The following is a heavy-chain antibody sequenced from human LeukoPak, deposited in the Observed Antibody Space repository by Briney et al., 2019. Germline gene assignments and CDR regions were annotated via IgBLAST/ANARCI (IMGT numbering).Heavy chain of an antibody. CDR2: IIPILGIA. CDR3: AECSSTSCYTGGGFDY. Sequence: SVKVSCKASGGTFSSYTISWVRQAPGQGLEWMGRIIPILGIANYAQKFQGRVTITADKSTSTAFMELSSLRSEDTAVYYCAECSSTSCYTGGGFDYWGQGTLVTVSS. CDR1: GGTFSSYT. D-gene: IGHD2-2*02. J-gene: IGHJ4*02. V-gene: IGHV1-69*02.